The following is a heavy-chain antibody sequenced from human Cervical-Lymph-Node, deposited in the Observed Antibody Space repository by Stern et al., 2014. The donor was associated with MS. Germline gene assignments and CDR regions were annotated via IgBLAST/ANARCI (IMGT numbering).Heavy chain of an antibody. Sequence: VQLVESGGGVIQPGRSLRLSCAASGFAFSRHGMHWVRQVPGKGLEWVAVIWFDGTNEKYEDSVKGRFTISRDNSKNSLYLQMNNLRVEDTAIYYCATEKGACSDDDCHVTFDSWGQGTLVTVSS. V-gene: IGHV3-33*03. D-gene: IGHD2-21*02. CDR2: IWFDGTNE. CDR3: ATEKGACSDDDCHVTFDS. J-gene: IGHJ4*02. CDR1: GFAFSRHG.